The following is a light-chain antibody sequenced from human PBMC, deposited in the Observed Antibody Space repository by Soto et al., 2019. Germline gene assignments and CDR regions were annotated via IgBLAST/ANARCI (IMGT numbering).Light chain of an antibody. Sequence: QSALSQPASVSGSPGQSIAISCTGTSSDVGSYNLVSWYQQHPGKAPKLMIYGAFRRPSGVSDRFSGSRSGNTASLTISGLQSEDEADYYCCAYAGSNTYVFGTGTKLTVL. CDR1: SSDVGSYNL. CDR2: GAF. J-gene: IGLJ1*01. V-gene: IGLV2-23*01. CDR3: CAYAGSNTYV.